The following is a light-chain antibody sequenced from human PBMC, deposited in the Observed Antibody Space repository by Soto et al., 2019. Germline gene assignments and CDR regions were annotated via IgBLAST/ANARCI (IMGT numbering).Light chain of an antibody. CDR3: HQYNEWPRGT. Sequence: DILMTQSPATVSVSLGDSVSLSCRANESLSNNLAWYQQKPGQAPRLLIFSASTRAPGIPARVTGGGSGTQFSLTISSLQPEDFALYYCHQYNEWPRGTFGPGTKVEI. J-gene: IGKJ1*01. CDR2: SAS. V-gene: IGKV3D-15*01. CDR1: ESLSNN.